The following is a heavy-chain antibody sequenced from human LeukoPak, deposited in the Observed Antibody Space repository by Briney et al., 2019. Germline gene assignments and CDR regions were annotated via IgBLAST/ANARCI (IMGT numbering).Heavy chain of an antibody. J-gene: IGHJ4*02. CDR2: FDPEDGET. CDR1: GYTLTELS. V-gene: IGHV1-24*01. D-gene: IGHD4-17*01. CDR3: ATGGPLRHSPTTD. Sequence: GASVKVSCRVSGYTLTELSMHWVRQAPGKGLEWMGGFDPEDGETIYAQKFQGRVTMTEDTSTDTAYMEPSSLRSEDTAVYYCATGGPLRHSPTTDWGQGTLVTVSS.